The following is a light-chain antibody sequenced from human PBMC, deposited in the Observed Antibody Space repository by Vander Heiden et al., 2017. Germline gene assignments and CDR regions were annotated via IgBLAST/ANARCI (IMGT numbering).Light chain of an antibody. J-gene: IGLJ2*01. V-gene: IGLV3-1*01. CDR2: QDS. CDR1: KWGDKY. Sequence: SYELTQPPSVSVSPGPTASITCSGDKWGDKYACWYQQKPGQSPVLVIYQDSKRPSGIPERFSGSNSGNTATLTISGTQAMDEADYYCQAWDSSTVVFGGGTKLTVL. CDR3: QAWDSSTVV.